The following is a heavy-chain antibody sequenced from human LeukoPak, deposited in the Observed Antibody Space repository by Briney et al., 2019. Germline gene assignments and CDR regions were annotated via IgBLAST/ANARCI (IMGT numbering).Heavy chain of an antibody. CDR1: GFPFQNYW. D-gene: IGHD5-12*01. Sequence: PGGSLRLSCAASGFPFQNYWMTWVRQAPGKGLEWVAQVNQDGSEAHYADSVKARFTISRDNAKSSVSLQMNSLRAEDTAVYYCVRDGGVSGYDLLDYWGQGTLVTVSS. J-gene: IGHJ4*02. CDR3: VRDGGVSGYDLLDY. CDR2: VNQDGSEA. V-gene: IGHV3-7*01.